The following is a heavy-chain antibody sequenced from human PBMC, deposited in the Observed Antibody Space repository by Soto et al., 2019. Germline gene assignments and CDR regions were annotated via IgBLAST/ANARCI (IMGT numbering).Heavy chain of an antibody. CDR1: GFTFSSYG. CDR2: ISYDGSNK. CDR3: AKGEQAPAIIRHYYYGMDV. Sequence: GGSLRLSCAASGFTFSSYGMHWVRQAPGKGLEWVAVISYDGSNKYYADSVKGRFTISRDNSKNTLYLQMNSLRAEDTAVYYCAKGEQAPAIIRHYYYGMDVWGQGTTVTVSS. J-gene: IGHJ6*02. D-gene: IGHD2-21*02. V-gene: IGHV3-30*18.